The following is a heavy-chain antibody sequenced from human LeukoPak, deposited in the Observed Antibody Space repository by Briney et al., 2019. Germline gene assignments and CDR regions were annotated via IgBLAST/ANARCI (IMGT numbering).Heavy chain of an antibody. J-gene: IGHJ5*02. Sequence: ASVKVSCKVPGYTLTELSMHWVRQAPGKGLEWMGGFDPEDGETIYAQKFQGRVTMTEDTSTDTAYMELSSLRSEDTAVYYCATYIAAAGTGWFDPWGQGTLVTVSS. V-gene: IGHV1-24*01. D-gene: IGHD6-13*01. CDR1: GYTLTELS. CDR2: FDPEDGET. CDR3: ATYIAAAGTGWFDP.